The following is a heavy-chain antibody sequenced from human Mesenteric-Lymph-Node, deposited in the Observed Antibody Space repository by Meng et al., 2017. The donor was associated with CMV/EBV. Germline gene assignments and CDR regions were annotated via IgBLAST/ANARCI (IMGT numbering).Heavy chain of an antibody. CDR2: MNHSGDN. J-gene: IGHJ4*02. CDR1: SVCDLY. Sequence: SVCDLYWRWIREAPGQGLAWIGEMNHSGDNNHNPSLESRVTMSVDTSKNHFSLNLTSVTAADTGVYYCERVFNSIVVIAASPQYDYWGQGMLVTVSS. V-gene: IGHV4-34*01. CDR3: ERVFNSIVVIAASPQYDY. D-gene: IGHD2-15*01.